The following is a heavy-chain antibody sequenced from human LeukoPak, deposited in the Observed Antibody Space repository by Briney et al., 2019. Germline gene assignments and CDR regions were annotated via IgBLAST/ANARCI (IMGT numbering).Heavy chain of an antibody. CDR1: GGSISSYY. Sequence: PSETLSLTCTVSGGSISSYYWSWIRQPPGKGLEWIGYIYYSGSTNYNPSLKSRVTISVDTSKNQFSLKLSSVTAADTAVYYCARNYYDSSGDIWGQGTMVTVSS. J-gene: IGHJ3*02. D-gene: IGHD3-22*01. V-gene: IGHV4-59*01. CDR3: ARNYYDSSGDI. CDR2: IYYSGST.